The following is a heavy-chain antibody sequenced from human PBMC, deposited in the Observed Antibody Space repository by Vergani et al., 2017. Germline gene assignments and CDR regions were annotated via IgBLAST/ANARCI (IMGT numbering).Heavy chain of an antibody. CDR3: TRSECSGTTFYDNYFDL. Sequence: EVQLVESGGGLVQPGRSLRLSCAASGFTFDDYAMHWVRQAPGKGLEWVSGINSDGRTSYAESVRGRFTISRDTSRNAVYLQMYILRIEDTGVYYCTRSECSGTTFYDNYFDLWGHGILVTVSS. CDR2: INSDGRT. CDR1: GFTFDDYA. V-gene: IGHV3-9*01. D-gene: IGHD2/OR15-2a*01. J-gene: IGHJ4*01.